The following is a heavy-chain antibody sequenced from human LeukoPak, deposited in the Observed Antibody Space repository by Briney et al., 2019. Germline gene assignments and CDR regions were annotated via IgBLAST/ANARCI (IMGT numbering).Heavy chain of an antibody. Sequence: ASVKVSCKASGYTFTSYYMHWVRQAPGQGLEWMGLINPSGGGTNYAQKFQGRVTMTRDTSISTAYMELSRLRSDDTAVYYCTMSGYDYGGRHGDFDYWGQGTLVTVSS. D-gene: IGHD5-12*01. CDR2: INPSGGGT. V-gene: IGHV1-2*02. CDR1: GYTFTSYY. CDR3: TMSGYDYGGRHGDFDY. J-gene: IGHJ4*02.